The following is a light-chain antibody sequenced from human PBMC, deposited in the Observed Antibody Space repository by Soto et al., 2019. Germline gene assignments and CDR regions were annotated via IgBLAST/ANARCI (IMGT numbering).Light chain of an antibody. CDR1: SSDVGAYNY. CDR2: DVS. Sequence: QSVLTQPASVSGSPGQSITISCTGTSSDVGAYNYVSWYQQHPGKAPKLMIYDVSNRPSGVSNRFSGSKSGNTASLTISGVQAEDEADYYCSSYTTRTTLEVFGGGTKLTVL. V-gene: IGLV2-14*01. CDR3: SSYTTRTTLEV. J-gene: IGLJ2*01.